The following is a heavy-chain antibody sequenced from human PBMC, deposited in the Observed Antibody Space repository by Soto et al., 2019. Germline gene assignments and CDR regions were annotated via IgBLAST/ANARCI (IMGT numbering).Heavy chain of an antibody. CDR1: GFTFRSYG. D-gene: IGHD3-9*01. Sequence: EVQLLESGGGLVQPGGSLRLSCAASGFTFRSYGMSWVRQAPGKGLEWVSGISSGVERTYSADSVKGRFTISRDNSKETLYLQMNNLSAEDTAIYYGARLATIGHGYYKIGGWLDPWGQGTLVTVSP. CDR3: ARLATIGHGYYKIGGWLDP. CDR2: ISSGVERT. V-gene: IGHV3-23*01. J-gene: IGHJ5*02.